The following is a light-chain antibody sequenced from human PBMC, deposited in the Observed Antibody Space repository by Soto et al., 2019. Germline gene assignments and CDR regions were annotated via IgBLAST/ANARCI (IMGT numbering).Light chain of an antibody. V-gene: IGKV3-15*01. Sequence: EIVMTQSPATLSVTPGERATLSCRASQSVTSNLAWYQQKPGQAPRLLIYGASTRDTGIPSRFSGSGSGTEFTLTISSLQSEDFAVYYCQHYNIWPPIYTFGQGTKLEI. CDR2: GAS. CDR3: QHYNIWPPIYT. J-gene: IGKJ2*01. CDR1: QSVTSN.